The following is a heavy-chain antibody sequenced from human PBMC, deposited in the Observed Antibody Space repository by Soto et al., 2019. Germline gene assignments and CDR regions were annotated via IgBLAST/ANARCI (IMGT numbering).Heavy chain of an antibody. CDR2: IHHSGST. CDR3: ALTRGHDFWSGSRWLDP. V-gene: IGHV4-31*03. CDR1: GGSISSGAYF. D-gene: IGHD3-3*01. Sequence: SETLSLTCTVSGGSISSGAYFWSWIRQHPGQGLEWIGYIHHSGSTHYNPSLQSRVTISVDTSKRQFSLRLSSVTAADTAVYYCALTRGHDFWSGSRWLDPWGQGTLVTVSS. J-gene: IGHJ5*02.